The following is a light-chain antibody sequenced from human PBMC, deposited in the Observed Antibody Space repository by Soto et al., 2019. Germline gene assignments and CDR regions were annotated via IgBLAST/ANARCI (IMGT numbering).Light chain of an antibody. Sequence: DIQMTQSPSTLSASVGDTVTITCRASQSIIRWLAWYQQKPGKAPRLLIYDATTLESGVPSRFSGSGSGTEFTLTINSRQPDDFATYYCQQFDSYPVTFGQGTRLDIK. CDR1: QSIIRW. CDR3: QQFDSYPVT. V-gene: IGKV1-5*01. J-gene: IGKJ5*01. CDR2: DAT.